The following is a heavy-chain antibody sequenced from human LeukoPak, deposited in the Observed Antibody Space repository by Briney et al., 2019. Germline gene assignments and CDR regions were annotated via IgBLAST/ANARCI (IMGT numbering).Heavy chain of an antibody. J-gene: IGHJ4*02. D-gene: IGHD2-15*01. Sequence: GASVKVSCKASGYTFTSFGISWVRQAPGQGLEWMGWIGAYNGNTNYAQKLQGRVTMTTDTSTSTAYMELRSLRSDDTAVYYCARVIVVVVAAIRDLNFDYWGQGTLVTVSS. CDR2: IGAYNGNT. CDR1: GYTFTSFG. CDR3: ARVIVVVVAAIRDLNFDY. V-gene: IGHV1-18*01.